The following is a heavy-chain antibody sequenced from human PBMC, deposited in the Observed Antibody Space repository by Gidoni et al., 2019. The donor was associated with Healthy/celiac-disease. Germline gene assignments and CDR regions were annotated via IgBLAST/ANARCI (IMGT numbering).Heavy chain of an antibody. J-gene: IGHJ4*02. V-gene: IGHV1-8*01. CDR3: ARVTSRGWLRNTIAIAAAGTLGY. CDR1: GYTFTSYD. CDR2: MNPNSGNT. D-gene: IGHD6-13*01. Sequence: QVQLVQSGAEVKKPGASVKVSCKASGYTFTSYDINWVRQATGQGLEWMGWMNPNSGNTGYAQKFQGRVTMTRNTSISTAYMELSSLRSEDTAVYYCARVTSRGWLRNTIAIAAAGTLGYWGQGTLVTVSS.